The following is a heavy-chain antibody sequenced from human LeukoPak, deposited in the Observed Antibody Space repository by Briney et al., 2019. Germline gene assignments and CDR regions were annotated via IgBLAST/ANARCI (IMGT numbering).Heavy chain of an antibody. CDR3: ARRMTTGHDAFDI. CDR2: IYYSGST. CDR1: GGXISSYY. V-gene: IGHV4-59*08. Sequence: PSETLSLTCTVSGGXISSYYWSWIRQPPGKGLKWIGYIYYSGSTNYNPSLKSRVTISVDTSKNQFSLKLSSVAAAGTAVYYCARRMTTGHDAFDIWGQGTIVTVSS. J-gene: IGHJ3*02. D-gene: IGHD4-17*01.